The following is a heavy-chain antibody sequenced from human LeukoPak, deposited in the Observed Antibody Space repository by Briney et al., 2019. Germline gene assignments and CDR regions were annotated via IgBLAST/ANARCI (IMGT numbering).Heavy chain of an antibody. J-gene: IGHJ4*02. D-gene: IGHD6-13*01. CDR3: ARDPSSSWYFDY. CDR1: GFTFSSYA. V-gene: IGHV3-30*04. CDR2: ISYDGSNK. Sequence: PGGSLRLSCAASGFTFSSYAMHWVRQAPGKGLEWVAVISYDGSNKYYADFVKGRFTISRDNSKNTLYLQMNSLRAEDTAVYYCARDPSSSWYFDYWGQGTLVTVSS.